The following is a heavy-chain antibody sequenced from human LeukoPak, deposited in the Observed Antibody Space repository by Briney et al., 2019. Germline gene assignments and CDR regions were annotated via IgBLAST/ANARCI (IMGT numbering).Heavy chain of an antibody. CDR1: GGSISRYY. J-gene: IGHJ6*02. CDR2: IYYSGST. V-gene: IGHV4-59*01. D-gene: IGHD1-26*01. Sequence: SETLSLTCTVSGGSISRYYWSWTRQPPGKGLEWIGYIYYSGSTNYNPSLKSRVTISVDTSKNQFSLKLSSVTAADTAVYYCARGPLGYYYYYGMDVWGQGSTVTVSS. CDR3: ARGPLGYYYYYGMDV.